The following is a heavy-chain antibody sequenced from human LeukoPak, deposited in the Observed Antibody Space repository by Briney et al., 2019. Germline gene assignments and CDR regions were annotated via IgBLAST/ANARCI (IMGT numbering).Heavy chain of an antibody. D-gene: IGHD6-6*01. CDR3: ARDLIAARPGWFDP. CDR2: ISAYNGNT. V-gene: IGHV1-18*01. Sequence: GASVKVSCKASGYTFTTYGINWVRQAPGQGLEWIGWISAYNGNTNYAQNLQGRVTLTTDTSASTAYMELRSLRSDDTAVYYCARDLIAARPGWFDPWGQGTLVIVSS. CDR1: GYTFTTYG. J-gene: IGHJ5*02.